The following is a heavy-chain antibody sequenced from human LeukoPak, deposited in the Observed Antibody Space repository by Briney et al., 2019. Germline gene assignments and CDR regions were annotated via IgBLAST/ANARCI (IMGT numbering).Heavy chain of an antibody. Sequence: GGSLRLSCAASGFTFSSYSMNWVRQAPGKGLEWVSSISSSSSYIYYADSVKGRFTISRDNAKNSLYLQMNGLRAEDTAVYYCARGVSPSWFTWFDPWGQGTLVTVSS. CDR2: ISSSSSYI. V-gene: IGHV3-21*01. CDR3: ARGVSPSWFTWFDP. CDR1: GFTFSSYS. D-gene: IGHD3-10*01. J-gene: IGHJ5*02.